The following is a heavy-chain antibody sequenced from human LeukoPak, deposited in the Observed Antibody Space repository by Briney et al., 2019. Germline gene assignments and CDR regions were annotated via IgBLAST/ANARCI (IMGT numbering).Heavy chain of an antibody. Sequence: VGSLRLSCAASGFTFSSYWMHWVRQAPGKGLVWVSRIHSNGSSTSYADSVKGRFTISRDNAKNTLYLQMNSLRAEDTAVYYCARVGGGLDYGDYPSPIDYWGQGTLVTVSS. J-gene: IGHJ4*02. CDR3: ARVGGGLDYGDYPSPIDY. CDR1: GFTFSSYW. CDR2: IHSNGSST. D-gene: IGHD4-17*01. V-gene: IGHV3-74*01.